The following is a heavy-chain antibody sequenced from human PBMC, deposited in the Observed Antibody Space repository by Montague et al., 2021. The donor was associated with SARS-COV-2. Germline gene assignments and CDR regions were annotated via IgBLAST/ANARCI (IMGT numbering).Heavy chain of an antibody. V-gene: IGHV4-4*02. Sequence: SETLSLTCAVSDGSISSPNWWNCVRQPPGKGLEWFGEIYYAGNTNYNPSLKSRVTIFIDKSKNHFSLQLSSVTAADTAVYYCARGGTYHYGMDVWGQGTTVAVSS. D-gene: IGHD3-16*01. CDR1: DGSISSPNW. CDR3: ARGGTYHYGMDV. J-gene: IGHJ6*02. CDR2: IYYAGNT.